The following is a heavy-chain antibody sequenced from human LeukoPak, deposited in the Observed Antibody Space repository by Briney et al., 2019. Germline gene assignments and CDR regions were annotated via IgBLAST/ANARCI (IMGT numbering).Heavy chain of an antibody. CDR1: GGSFSGYY. J-gene: IGHJ4*02. CDR2: INHSGST. V-gene: IGHV4-34*01. D-gene: IGHD6-13*01. Sequence: SETLSLTCAVYGGSFSGYYWSWIRQPPGKGLEWIGEINHSGSTNYNPSLKSRVTISVDTSKNQFSLKLSSVTAADTAVYFCASLTRDGYHFEWWGRGTLVTVSS. CDR3: ASLTRDGYHFEW.